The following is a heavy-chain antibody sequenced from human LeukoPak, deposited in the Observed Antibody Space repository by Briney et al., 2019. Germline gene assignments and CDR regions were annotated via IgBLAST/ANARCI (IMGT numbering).Heavy chain of an antibody. V-gene: IGHV4-34*01. CDR3: ARGATISETGYFDF. CDR1: GGTFSRDY. CDR2: VDHRGDT. J-gene: IGHJ4*03. D-gene: IGHD5-24*01. Sequence: SETLSLTRALYGGTFSRDYWSWTRQCPAKGMDWIQEVDHRGDTNYNPSVKSRVTISVDPSKNQFSLKVRSLSAADTAVYYCARGATISETGYFDFWGQGTLVTVSS.